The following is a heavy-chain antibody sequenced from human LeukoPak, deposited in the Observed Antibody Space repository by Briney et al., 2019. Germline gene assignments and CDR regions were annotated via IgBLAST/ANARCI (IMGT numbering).Heavy chain of an antibody. J-gene: IGHJ3*02. Sequence: SVKVSCKASGGTFSSYAISWVRQAPGQGLEWMGGIIPIFGTANYAQKFRGRVTITADESTSTAYMELSSLRSEDTAVYYCARESPTRYCSGGSCSSAFDIWGQGTMVTVSS. CDR2: IIPIFGTA. D-gene: IGHD2-15*01. CDR3: ARESPTRYCSGGSCSSAFDI. CDR1: GGTFSSYA. V-gene: IGHV1-69*13.